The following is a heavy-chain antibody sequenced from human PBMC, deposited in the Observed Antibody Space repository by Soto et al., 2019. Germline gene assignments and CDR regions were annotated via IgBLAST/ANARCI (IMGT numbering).Heavy chain of an antibody. CDR1: GGSISSGGYY. CDR2: IHSSGST. CDR3: ARVQTTVTTLVFDY. J-gene: IGHJ4*02. V-gene: IGHV4-31*03. Sequence: SETLSLTCTVSGGSISSGGYYWSWIRQHPGKGLEWIGYIHSSGSTSSNPSLKSRVTISVDTSKNQFSLKLSSVTAAVMAVYNCARVQTTVTTLVFDYWGQGTLVTVSS. D-gene: IGHD4-17*01.